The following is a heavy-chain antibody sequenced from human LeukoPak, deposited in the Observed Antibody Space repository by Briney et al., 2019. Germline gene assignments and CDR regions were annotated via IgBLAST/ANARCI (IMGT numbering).Heavy chain of an antibody. J-gene: IGHJ6*02. CDR3: ARRKGGVGV. V-gene: IGHV5-51*01. CDR1: GYTFPNYW. CDR2: IHLGDSNT. Sequence: GRSLKISCKSSGYTFPNYWIGWVRQMPGKGLEWMGIIHLGDSNTRYSPSFQGLLTISADKSISTAYLQWSSLKASDTATYYCARRKGGVGVWGQGTTVTV.